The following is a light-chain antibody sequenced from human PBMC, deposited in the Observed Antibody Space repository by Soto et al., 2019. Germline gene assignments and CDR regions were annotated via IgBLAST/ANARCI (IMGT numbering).Light chain of an antibody. Sequence: QSALTQPPSVSGSPGQSITVSCTGTSSDMGASNFVSWYQHLPGRAPKVIIFEATDLPSWVSNPFSGSKSGITASLTISGLQAEDEGEYFCCSYGGSYTPYVFGTGTKVTVL. CDR1: SSDMGASNF. V-gene: IGLV2-23*01. J-gene: IGLJ1*01. CDR3: CSYGGSYTPYV. CDR2: EAT.